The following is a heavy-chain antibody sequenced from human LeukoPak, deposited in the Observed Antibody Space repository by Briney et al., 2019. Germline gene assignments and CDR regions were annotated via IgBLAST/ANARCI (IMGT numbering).Heavy chain of an antibody. D-gene: IGHD3-10*01. Sequence: ASVKASCKASGYTFTNYPIAWLRQAPGQGLEWMGWINLVSGDTNYAQRFRGRVSMTTNTSTGTTYTELRSLISDDRGVYYCARGRFPGSGSYYNSFDFYGHGTLVTVSS. V-gene: IGHV1-18*01. CDR3: ARGRFPGSGSYYNSFDF. CDR1: GYTFTNYP. J-gene: IGHJ4*03. CDR2: INLVSGDT.